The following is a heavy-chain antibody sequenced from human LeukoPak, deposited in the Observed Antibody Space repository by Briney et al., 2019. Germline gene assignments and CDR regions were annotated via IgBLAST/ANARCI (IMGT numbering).Heavy chain of an antibody. D-gene: IGHD1-1*01. CDR1: VFTFSAYW. V-gene: IGHV3-74*01. CDR2: INNDGTAT. J-gene: IGHJ4*02. CDR3: AREILEPGKTHEY. Sequence: TGGSLRLSCAASVFTFSAYWMHWVRQVPGKGLVWVSRINNDGTATLFAESVKGRFIISRDNAKNTLYLQMDSLRAEDTAMYYCAREILEPGKTHEYWGQGTLVTVSS.